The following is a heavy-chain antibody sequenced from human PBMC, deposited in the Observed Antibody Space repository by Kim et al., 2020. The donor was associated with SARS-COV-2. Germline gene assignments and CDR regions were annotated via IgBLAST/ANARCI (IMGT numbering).Heavy chain of an antibody. CDR1: GYTFTGYY. J-gene: IGHJ6*02. Sequence: ASVKVSCKASGYTFTGYYMHWVRQAPGQGLEWMGRINPNSGGTNYAQKFQGRVTMTRDTSISTAYMELSRLRSDDTAVYYCARDPAAAGTDYYGMDVWGQGTTVTFSS. CDR2: INPNSGGT. CDR3: ARDPAAAGTDYYGMDV. V-gene: IGHV1-2*06. D-gene: IGHD6-13*01.